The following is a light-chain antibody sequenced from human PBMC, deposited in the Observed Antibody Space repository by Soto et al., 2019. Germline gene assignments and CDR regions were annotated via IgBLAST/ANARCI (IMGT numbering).Light chain of an antibody. J-gene: IGLJ1*01. Sequence: QLVLTQPPSAAASLGASVTLTCTLSSAYSNYAVDWYQQRPGKGPRFVMRVGSGGIVGSKGEGIPDRFSVSGSGLNRYLTIKNVQEEDEGDYHCGADHGSGSDFVYVFGTGTKVTVL. CDR1: SAYSNYA. CDR3: GADHGSGSDFVYV. CDR2: VGSGGIVG. V-gene: IGLV9-49*01.